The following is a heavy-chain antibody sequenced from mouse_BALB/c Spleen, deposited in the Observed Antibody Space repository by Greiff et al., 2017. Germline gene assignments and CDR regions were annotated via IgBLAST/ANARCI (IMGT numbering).Heavy chain of an antibody. CDR2: IRNKANGYTT. Sequence: EVKVEESGGGLVQPGGSLRLSCATSGFTFTDYYMSWVRQPPGKALEWLGFIRNKANGYTTEYSASVKGRFTISRDNSQSILYLQMNTLRAEDSATYYCARDRNVDYWGQGTSVTVSS. J-gene: IGHJ4*01. V-gene: IGHV7-3*02. CDR1: GFTFTDYY. CDR3: ARDRNVDY.